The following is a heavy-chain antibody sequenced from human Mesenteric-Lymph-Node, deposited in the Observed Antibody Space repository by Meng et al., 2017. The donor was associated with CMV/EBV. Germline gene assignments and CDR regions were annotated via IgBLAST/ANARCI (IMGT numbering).Heavy chain of an antibody. CDR3: AKFRENWFDP. Sequence: GGSLRLSCAASGFIVSSNYMSWVRQAPGKGLEWVSVIYSGGSSTYYADSVKGRFTISRDNSKNTLYLQMNSLRAEDTAVYYCAKFRENWFDPWGQGTLVTVSS. V-gene: IGHV3-23*03. CDR1: GFIVSSNY. CDR2: IYSGGSST. D-gene: IGHD5-24*01. J-gene: IGHJ5*02.